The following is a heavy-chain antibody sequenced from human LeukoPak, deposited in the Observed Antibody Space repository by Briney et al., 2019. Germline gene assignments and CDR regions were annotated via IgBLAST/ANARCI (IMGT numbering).Heavy chain of an antibody. CDR1: GGTFSSYA. CDR3: ATEVSYSSGWFDY. CDR2: IIPIFGTA. D-gene: IGHD6-19*01. Sequence: SVKVSCKASGGTFSSYAISWVRQAPGQGLEWMGGIIPIFGTANYAQKLQGRVTMTTDTSTSTAYMELRSLRSDDTAVYYCATEVSYSSGWFDYWGQGTLVTVSS. J-gene: IGHJ4*02. V-gene: IGHV1-69*05.